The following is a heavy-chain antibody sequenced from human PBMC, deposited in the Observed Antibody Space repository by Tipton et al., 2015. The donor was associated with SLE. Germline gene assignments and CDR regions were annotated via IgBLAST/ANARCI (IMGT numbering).Heavy chain of an antibody. CDR1: GGSISSYY. CDR3: ARHPVPGGDQGAFDI. D-gene: IGHD2-21*02. V-gene: IGHV4-59*08. J-gene: IGHJ3*02. CDR2: IYYSGST. Sequence: LRLSCAVYGGSISSYYWSWIRQPPGKGLEWIGYIYYSGSTNYNPSLKSRVTISVDTSKNQFSLKLSSVTAADTAVYYCARHPVPGGDQGAFDIWGQGTMVTVSS.